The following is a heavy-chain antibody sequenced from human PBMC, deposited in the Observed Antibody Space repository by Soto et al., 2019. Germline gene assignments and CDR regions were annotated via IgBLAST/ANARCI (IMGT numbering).Heavy chain of an antibody. CDR1: GFSXXXXXXX. J-gene: IGHJ4*02. CDR2: IYWDDSK. D-gene: IGHD3-9*01. V-gene: IGHV2-5*02. CDR3: XXXGPEDWPLDY. Sequence: QITLKESGPTLVRPTQTLTLTCAFSGFSXXXXXXXXXXXRQPPGKALEWLAVIYWDDSKHYSPSLRSRLTXXXXXXXXXXXXXXXXXXXXXXXXXXXXXXGPEDWPLDYWGQGTLVTVSS.